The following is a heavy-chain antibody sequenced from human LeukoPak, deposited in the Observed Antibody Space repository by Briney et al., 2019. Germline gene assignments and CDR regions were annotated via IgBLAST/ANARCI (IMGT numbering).Heavy chain of an antibody. CDR2: IGTAGDT. V-gene: IGHV3-13*04. D-gene: IGHD6-19*01. CDR3: ARLHSSGWYRAFDI. J-gene: IGHJ3*02. Sequence: PGGSLTLSCAASGFTFSSYDMHWVRQATGKGLEWVSAIGTAGDTYYPGSVKGRFTISRENAKNSLYLQMNSLRAGDTAVYYCARLHSSGWYRAFDIWGQGTMVTVSS. CDR1: GFTFSSYD.